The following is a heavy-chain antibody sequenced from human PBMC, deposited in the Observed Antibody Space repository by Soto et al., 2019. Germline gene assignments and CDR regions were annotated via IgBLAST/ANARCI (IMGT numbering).Heavy chain of an antibody. CDR1: GGSISSSNW. J-gene: IGHJ5*02. CDR2: IYHSGST. CDR3: ARVGSGAPNWFDP. V-gene: IGHV4-4*02. Sequence: SETLSLTCAVSGGSISSSNWWSWVRQPPGKGLEWIGEIYHSGSTNYNPSLKSRVTISVDKSKNQFSLKLSSVTAADTAVYYCARVGSGAPNWFDPWGQGTLVTVSS. D-gene: IGHD6-25*01.